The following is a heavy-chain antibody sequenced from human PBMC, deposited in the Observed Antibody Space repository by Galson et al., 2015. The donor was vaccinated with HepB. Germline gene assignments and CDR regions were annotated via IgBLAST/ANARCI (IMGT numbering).Heavy chain of an antibody. CDR2: IYYSGST. V-gene: IGHV4-59*01. CDR3: ARDPGSDCSSTSCYASYYYYGMDV. CDR1: GDSISSYY. J-gene: IGHJ6*02. Sequence: ETLSLTCTVSGDSISSYYWSWIRQPPGKGLEWIGHIYYSGSTNYNPSLKSRVTISVDTSKKQFSLKLRSVTAADTAVHYCARDPGSDCSSTSCYASYYYYGMDVWGQGTTVIVSS. D-gene: IGHD2-2*01.